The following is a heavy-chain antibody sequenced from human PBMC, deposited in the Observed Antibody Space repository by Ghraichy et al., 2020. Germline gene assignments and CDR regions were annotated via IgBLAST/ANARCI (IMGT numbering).Heavy chain of an antibody. J-gene: IGHJ4*02. Sequence: GGSLRLSCAASGFTFSSYWMSWVRQAPGKGLEWVANIKQDGSEKYYVDSVKGRFTISRDNAKNSLYLQMNSLRAEDTAVYYCASLYYDSSGYYWLDYWGQGTLVTVSS. CDR2: IKQDGSEK. D-gene: IGHD3-22*01. V-gene: IGHV3-7*01. CDR1: GFTFSSYW. CDR3: ASLYYDSSGYYWLDY.